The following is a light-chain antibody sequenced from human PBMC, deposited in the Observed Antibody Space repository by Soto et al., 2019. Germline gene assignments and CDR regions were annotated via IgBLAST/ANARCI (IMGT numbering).Light chain of an antibody. CDR1: QSVGGN. CDR3: QQYYNWPRT. V-gene: IGKV3-15*01. Sequence: EIVLTQSPATLSVSPGERATLSCRASQSVGGNLAWYQQKPGQAPRLLIYTTSIRATGVPTRFCGSESGTEFTLTISSMQSEDFAVYYCQQYYNWPRTFGQGTKVEIK. J-gene: IGKJ1*01. CDR2: TTS.